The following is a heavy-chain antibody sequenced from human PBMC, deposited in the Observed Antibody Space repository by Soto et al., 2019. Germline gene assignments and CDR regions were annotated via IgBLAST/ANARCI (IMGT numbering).Heavy chain of an antibody. CDR2: IYSGGST. CDR3: ARVDDYGDYYFDY. D-gene: IGHD4-17*01. CDR1: GFTVSSNY. Sequence: GGSLRLSCAASGFTVSSNYMSWVRQAPGKGLEWVSVIYSGGSTYYADSVKGRFTISRDNSKNTLYLQMNSLRAEDTAVYYCARVDDYGDYYFDYWGQGTLVTVSS. V-gene: IGHV3-66*01. J-gene: IGHJ4*02.